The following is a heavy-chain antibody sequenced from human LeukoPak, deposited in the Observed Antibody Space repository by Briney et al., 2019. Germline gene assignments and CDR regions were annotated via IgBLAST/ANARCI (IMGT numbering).Heavy chain of an antibody. Sequence: PSETLSLTCTVSGVSISSYYWSWLRQPPGKGLEWIGYIYHSGSTYYNPSLKSRVTISVDRSKNQFSLKLSSVTAADTAVYYCARDRWTYDFWSGPAPWGQGTLVTVSS. V-gene: IGHV4-59*12. CDR3: ARDRWTYDFWSGPAP. CDR2: IYHSGST. CDR1: GVSISSYY. D-gene: IGHD3-3*01. J-gene: IGHJ5*02.